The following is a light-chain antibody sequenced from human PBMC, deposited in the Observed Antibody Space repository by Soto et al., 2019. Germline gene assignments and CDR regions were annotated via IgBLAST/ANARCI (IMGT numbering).Light chain of an antibody. CDR3: QQRSNWPPLYT. Sequence: EIVLTQSPATLSLSPGERATLSCRASQSVSSYLAWYQQKPGQAPRLLIYDASNRATGISARFSGSGSGTDFTLTISSLEPEYFAVYYCQQRSNWPPLYTFGQGTKLEIK. J-gene: IGKJ2*01. CDR1: QSVSSY. V-gene: IGKV3-11*01. CDR2: DAS.